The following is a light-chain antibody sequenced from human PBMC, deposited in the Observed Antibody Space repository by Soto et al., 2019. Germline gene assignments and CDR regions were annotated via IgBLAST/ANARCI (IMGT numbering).Light chain of an antibody. V-gene: IGKV1-39*01. Sequence: DIQMTQSPSSLSASVGDRVTITCRASQSISSYLNWYQQKPGKAPKLLIYAASSLQSGVPSRFSGSGSGTDFTITISRLQPEDFATYYCQQSYSTPPLTFGGGTKVEIK. CDR3: QQSYSTPPLT. CDR1: QSISSY. J-gene: IGKJ4*02. CDR2: AAS.